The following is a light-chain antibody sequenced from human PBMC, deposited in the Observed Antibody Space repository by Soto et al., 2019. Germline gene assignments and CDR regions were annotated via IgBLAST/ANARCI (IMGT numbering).Light chain of an antibody. CDR2: GAS. V-gene: IGKV3-15*01. CDR1: QSVNTN. Sequence: EGVMTQSPATLSVCPGERATLSCRASQSVNTNLAWYQQKLGQPPRVLIFGASTRATGVPARFSGSGSGTEFSLTINSLQSEDFAVYFCQEYNTWPWTFGQGTKVDIK. J-gene: IGKJ1*01. CDR3: QEYNTWPWT.